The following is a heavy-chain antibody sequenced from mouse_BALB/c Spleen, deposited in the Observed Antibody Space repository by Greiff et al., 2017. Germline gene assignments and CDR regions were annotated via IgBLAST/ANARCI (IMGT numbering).Heavy chain of an antibody. CDR3: ARDYYGSSYWYFDV. V-gene: IGHV5-6-5*01. CDR2: ISSGGST. Sequence: EVNLVESGGGLVKPGGSLKLSCAASGFTFSSYAMSWVRQTPEKRLEWVASISSGGSTYYPDSVKGRFTISRDNARNILYLQMSSLRSEDTAMYYCARDYYGSSYWYFDVWGAGTTVTVSS. J-gene: IGHJ1*01. CDR1: GFTFSSYA. D-gene: IGHD1-1*01.